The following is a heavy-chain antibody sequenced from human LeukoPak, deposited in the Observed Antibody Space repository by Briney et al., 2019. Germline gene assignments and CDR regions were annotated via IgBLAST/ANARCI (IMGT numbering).Heavy chain of an antibody. V-gene: IGHV4-4*07. J-gene: IGHJ1*01. CDR3: ARAPHTYYDSSGYAYGGFQH. CDR1: GGSINSYY. CDR2: IYSSGTT. Sequence: PSETLSLTCTVSGGSINSYYWNWIRRSAGKGLEWIGRIYSSGTTDYNPSLKSRVTVSLDTSKSQFSLKLSSVTAADTAVYYCARAPHTYYDSSGYAYGGFQHWGQGTLVTVSS. D-gene: IGHD3-22*01.